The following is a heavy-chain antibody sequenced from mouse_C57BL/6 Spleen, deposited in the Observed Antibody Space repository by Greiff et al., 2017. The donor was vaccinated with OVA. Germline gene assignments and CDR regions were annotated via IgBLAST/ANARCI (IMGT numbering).Heavy chain of an antibody. CDR1: GYTFTSYW. CDR2: IYPGSGST. D-gene: IGHD1-1*01. J-gene: IGHJ3*01. Sequence: VQLQQPGAELVKPGASVKMSCKASGYTFTSYWITWVKQRPGQGLEWIGDIYPGSGSTNYNEKFKSKATLTVDTSSSTAYMQLSSLTSEDSAVYYCAREDYYGSSYAAYWGQGTLVTVSA. CDR3: AREDYYGSSYAAY. V-gene: IGHV1-55*01.